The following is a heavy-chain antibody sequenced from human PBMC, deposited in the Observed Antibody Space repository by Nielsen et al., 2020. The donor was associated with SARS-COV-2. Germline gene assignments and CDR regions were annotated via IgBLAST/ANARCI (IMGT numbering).Heavy chain of an antibody. J-gene: IGHJ5*02. CDR1: GFTLSSHC. D-gene: IGHD3/OR15-3a*01. CDR2: MWYHGGDE. V-gene: IGHV3-33*01. Sequence: GESLKISCEAPGFTLSSHCMHWVRQPPGKGPEWVAHMWYHGGDENYADSVRGRFTISRDLSKNTVYLQMSSLRVEDTAVYYCARDLTFGAYWFDPWSQGTLVTVSS. CDR3: ARDLTFGAYWFDP.